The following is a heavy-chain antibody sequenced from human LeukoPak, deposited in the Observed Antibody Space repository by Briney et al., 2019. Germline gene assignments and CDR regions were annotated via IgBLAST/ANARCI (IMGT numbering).Heavy chain of an antibody. Sequence: GGSLRLSCAASGFSFSDYGMHWVRQAPGKGLEWVSAISGSGGSTYYADSVKGRFTISRDNSKNTLYLQMNSLRAEDTAVYYCAKSPRKYGGNVDYWGQGTLVTVSS. V-gene: IGHV3-23*01. CDR2: ISGSGGST. CDR1: GFSFSDYG. D-gene: IGHD4-23*01. CDR3: AKSPRKYGGNVDY. J-gene: IGHJ4*02.